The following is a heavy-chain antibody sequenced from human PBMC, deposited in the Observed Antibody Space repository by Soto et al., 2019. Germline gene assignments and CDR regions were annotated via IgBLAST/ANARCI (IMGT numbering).Heavy chain of an antibody. V-gene: IGHV3-21*01. Sequence: KPGGSLRLSCAASGFTFSSYSMNWVRQAPGKGLEWVSSISSSSSYIYYADSVKGRFTISRDNAKNSLYLQMNSLRAEDTAVYYCARPLRIAAPPGYWGQGTLVTVSS. CDR3: ARPLRIAAPPGY. J-gene: IGHJ4*02. CDR1: GFTFSSYS. CDR2: ISSSSSYI. D-gene: IGHD6-6*01.